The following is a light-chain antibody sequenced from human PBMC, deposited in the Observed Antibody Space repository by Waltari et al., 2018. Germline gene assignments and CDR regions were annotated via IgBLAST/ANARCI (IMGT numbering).Light chain of an antibody. J-gene: IGLJ2*01. CDR1: ALPKQQ. CDR2: RDT. Sequence: SYDLTQPPSLSVSPGQTARITCSGDALPKQQGFWYQQKPGQAPVLVIHRDTDRPSGIPERFSGSNSGTTVTLTIAAVQAEDEADYYCQSADSSGTYVIFGGGTKLSVL. CDR3: QSADSSGTYVI. V-gene: IGLV3-25*03.